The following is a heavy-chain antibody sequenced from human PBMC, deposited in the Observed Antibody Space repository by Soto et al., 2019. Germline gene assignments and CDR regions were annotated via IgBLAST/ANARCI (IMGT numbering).Heavy chain of an antibody. J-gene: IGHJ6*02. D-gene: IGHD6-6*01. CDR2: IYYSGST. V-gene: IGHV4-61*01. CDR3: ARMRIAARQHPYYYYGMDV. CDR1: GGSVSSGSYY. Sequence: QMQLQESGPGLVKPSETLSLTCTVSGGSVSSGSYYWSWIRQPPGKGLACIGYIYYSGSTTYNPSLKFRVPISVDTSKNQFSLTLTFVTAADTAVYYCARMRIAARQHPYYYYGMDVWGQGTTVTVSS.